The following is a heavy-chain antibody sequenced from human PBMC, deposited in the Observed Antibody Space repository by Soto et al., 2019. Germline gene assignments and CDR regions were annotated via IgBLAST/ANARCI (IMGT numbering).Heavy chain of an antibody. CDR3: VREGYYDPWGYYYGMDV. J-gene: IGHJ6*02. D-gene: IGHD3-3*01. CDR2: INHSGST. V-gene: IGHV4-34*01. CDR1: GGSLSGYY. Sequence: SETLSLTCAVYGGSLSGYYWSRIRQPPGKGLEWIGEINHSGSTNYNPSLKSRVTISVDTSKNQFSLNLRSLTAADTAVYYCVREGYYDPWGYYYGMDVWGQGTTVTVSS.